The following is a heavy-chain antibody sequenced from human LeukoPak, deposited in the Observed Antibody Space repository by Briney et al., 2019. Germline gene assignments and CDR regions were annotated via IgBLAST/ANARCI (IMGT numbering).Heavy chain of an antibody. D-gene: IGHD6-19*01. CDR1: GFTFSSYS. CDR3: AREWGIAVIDY. CDR2: LSSSSSYI. J-gene: IGHJ4*02. V-gene: IGHV3-21*01. Sequence: GGSLRLSCAASGFTFSSYSMNWVRQAPGKGLEWVSSLSSSSSYIYYADSVKGRFTISRDNAKNSLYLQMNSLRAEDTAVYYCAREWGIAVIDYWGQGTLVTVSS.